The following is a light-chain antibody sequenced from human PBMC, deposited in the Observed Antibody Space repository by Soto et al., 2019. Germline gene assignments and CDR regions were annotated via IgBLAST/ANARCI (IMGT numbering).Light chain of an antibody. CDR2: DAS. CDR1: QSVGGY. CDR3: QQRSNWPSLT. J-gene: IGKJ4*01. Sequence: EIVLIQSPATLSLSPGEIATLSCRASQSVGGYLAWYQHKPGQAPRLLISDASNRATGIPARFSGSGSETDFTLTISSLEPEDSAVYYCQQRSNWPSLTFGGGTKVDIK. V-gene: IGKV3-11*01.